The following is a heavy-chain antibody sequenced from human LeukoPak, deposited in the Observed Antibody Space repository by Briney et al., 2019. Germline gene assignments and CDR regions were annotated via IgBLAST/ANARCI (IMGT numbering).Heavy chain of an antibody. V-gene: IGHV3-23*01. Sequence: GGSLRLSCAASGLSFSIHAMCGVRQPPGKGLEWVSSIDSSGGSTYYADSVQGRFTISRDNSKNTLYLQMNSLRAEDTALYYCANEVRPNDYWGQGTLVTVSS. CDR3: ANEVRPNDY. J-gene: IGHJ4*02. D-gene: IGHD1-1*01. CDR2: IDSSGGST. CDR1: GLSFSIHA.